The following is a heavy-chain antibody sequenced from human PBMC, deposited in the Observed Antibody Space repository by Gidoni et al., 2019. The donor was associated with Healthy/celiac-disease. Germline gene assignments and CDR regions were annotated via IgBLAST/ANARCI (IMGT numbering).Heavy chain of an antibody. V-gene: IGHV3-66*01. CDR1: GVTVLSNS. J-gene: IGHJ6*02. D-gene: IGHD3-22*01. CDR3: ARDNRITMRGYYGRDV. Sequence: VQLVESGGGLVQPGGSLRLSCAASGVTVLSNSMSWVRQAPGKGLEWVSVIDSGGSTYYADSVKGRFTISRDNSKNTLYLQMNSLRAEDTAVYYCARDNRITMRGYYGRDVWGQGTTVTVSS. CDR2: IDSGGST.